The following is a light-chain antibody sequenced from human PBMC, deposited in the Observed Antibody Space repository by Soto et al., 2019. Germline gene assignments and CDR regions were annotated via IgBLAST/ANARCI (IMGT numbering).Light chain of an antibody. J-gene: IGKJ2*01. Sequence: ESVLTQSPGTLSLSPGERATLSCRASQSVRNNYLAWYQQKPGQAPRLLIYGASNRATGIPDRFSGSGSGTDFTLTISRLEPEDFAVHYCQQYGSSPQNTFGQGTKLEIK. CDR1: QSVRNNY. CDR3: QQYGSSPQNT. V-gene: IGKV3-20*01. CDR2: GAS.